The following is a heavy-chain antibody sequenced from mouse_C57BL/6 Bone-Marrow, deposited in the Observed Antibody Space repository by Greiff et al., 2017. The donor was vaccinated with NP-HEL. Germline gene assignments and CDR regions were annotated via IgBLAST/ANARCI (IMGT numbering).Heavy chain of an antibody. CDR1: GFSLTCYG. CDR3: ASYGSSPSWFAY. J-gene: IGHJ3*01. D-gene: IGHD1-1*01. V-gene: IGHV2-2*01. CDR2: IWSGGST. Sequence: VQLQQSGPGLVQPSQSLSITCTVSGFSLTCYGVHWVRQSPGKGLEWLGVIWSGGSTDYNAAFISRLSISKDNSKSQVFFKMNSLQADDTAIYYCASYGSSPSWFAYWGQGTLVTVSA.